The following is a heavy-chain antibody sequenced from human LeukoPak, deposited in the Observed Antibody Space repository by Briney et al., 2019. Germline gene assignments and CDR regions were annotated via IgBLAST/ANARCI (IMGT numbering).Heavy chain of an antibody. D-gene: IGHD6-13*01. CDR1: GYTFTGYY. CDR3: ASPIAAAISNLYFDL. Sequence: ASVKVSCKASGYTFTGYYMHWVRQAPGQGLEWMGWINPNSGGTNYAQKFQGRVTMNRDTSISTAYMELSRLRSDDTALYYGASPIAAAISNLYFDLWGRGTLVTVSS. CDR2: INPNSGGT. V-gene: IGHV1-2*02. J-gene: IGHJ2*01.